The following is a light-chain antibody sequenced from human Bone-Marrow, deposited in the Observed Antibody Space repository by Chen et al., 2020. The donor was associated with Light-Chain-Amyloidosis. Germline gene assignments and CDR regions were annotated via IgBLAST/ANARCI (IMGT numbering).Light chain of an antibody. V-gene: IGLV2-14*01. CDR2: EVT. Sequence: QSALPHPASVSGSPGQSITISFPGSSSDVGGDNHVSWYQQHPDKAPKLMIYEVTNRPSWVPDRFSGSKSDNTASLTISGLQAEDEADYFCSSYTITSTLVFGSGTRVTVL. CDR1: SSDVGGDNH. CDR3: SSYTITSTLV. J-gene: IGLJ1*01.